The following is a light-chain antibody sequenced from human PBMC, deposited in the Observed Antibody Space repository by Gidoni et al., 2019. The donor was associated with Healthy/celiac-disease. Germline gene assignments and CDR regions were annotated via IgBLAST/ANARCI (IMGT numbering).Light chain of an antibody. CDR1: SSDVGGYNS. Sequence: QSALTQPASVSGSPGQSITSSCTGTSSDVGGYNSVSLYQQHPGKAPTLMINDASNRPSGVSTRFSGSKSGNTASLTISGLQAEDEADYYCSSYTSSSTPWVFGTGTKVTVL. V-gene: IGLV2-14*01. CDR3: SSYTSSSTPWV. CDR2: DAS. J-gene: IGLJ1*01.